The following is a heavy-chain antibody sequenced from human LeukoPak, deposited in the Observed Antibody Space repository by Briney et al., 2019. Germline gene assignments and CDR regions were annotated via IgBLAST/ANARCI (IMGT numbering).Heavy chain of an antibody. Sequence: SETLSLTCTVSGGSISSYYWSWIRQPAGKGLEWIGRIYTSGSTNYNPSLKRRVTMSVATSKNQFSLKLSSVTAADTAVYYCARDRVELSYYYYYYMDVWGKGTTVTVSS. CDR2: IYTSGST. J-gene: IGHJ6*03. D-gene: IGHD1-7*01. CDR3: ARDRVELSYYYYYYMDV. CDR1: GGSISSYY. V-gene: IGHV4-4*07.